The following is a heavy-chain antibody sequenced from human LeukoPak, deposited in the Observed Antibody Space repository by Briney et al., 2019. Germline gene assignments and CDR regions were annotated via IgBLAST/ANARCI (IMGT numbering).Heavy chain of an antibody. CDR1: GFTFSDHY. CDR2: ISSSGNTI. V-gene: IGHV3-11*04. J-gene: IGHJ3*02. D-gene: IGHD1-14*01. Sequence: GGSLRLSCAASGFTFSDHYMSWIRQAPGKGLEWVSYISSSGNTIYYADSVKGRFTISRDSARNSLYLQMNSLRVEDTAVYYCARDLSNEYPEDSFDIWGQGTMVTVSS. CDR3: ARDLSNEYPEDSFDI.